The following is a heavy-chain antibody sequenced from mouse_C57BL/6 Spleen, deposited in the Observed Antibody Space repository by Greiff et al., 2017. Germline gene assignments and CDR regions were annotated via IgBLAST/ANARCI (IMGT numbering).Heavy chain of an antibody. D-gene: IGHD2-3*01. Sequence: DVQLVESGGGLVKPGGSLKLSCAASGFTFSDYGMHWVRQAPEKGLEWVAYISSGSSTIYYADTVKGRFTISRDNAKNTLFLQMTSLRSEDTAMYYCAREGWYAMDYWGQGTSVTVSS. CDR2: ISSGSSTI. CDR1: GFTFSDYG. V-gene: IGHV5-17*01. CDR3: AREGWYAMDY. J-gene: IGHJ4*01.